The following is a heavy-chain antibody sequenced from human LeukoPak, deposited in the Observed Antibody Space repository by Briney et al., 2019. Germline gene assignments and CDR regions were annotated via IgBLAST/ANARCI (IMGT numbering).Heavy chain of an antibody. CDR1: GFTFSSQN. V-gene: IGHV3-21*01. CDR2: ISTSGDST. J-gene: IGHJ4*02. D-gene: IGHD6-19*01. CDR3: VKNGWLDY. Sequence: GGSLRLSCAASGFTFSSQNMNWVRQAPGKGLEWVAYISTSGDSTKYADSVEGRFTISRDNVENSLYLLMNSLRVDDTAVYYCVKNGWLDYWGQGIVDTVSS.